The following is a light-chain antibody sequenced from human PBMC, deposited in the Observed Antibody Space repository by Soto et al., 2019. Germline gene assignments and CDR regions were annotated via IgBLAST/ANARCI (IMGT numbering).Light chain of an antibody. CDR3: QQYHIWYT. Sequence: EIVVPQFPATLSVSPGERATLSCRTSQSVSTHLAWFQQRPGQAPRLLIYETSTRATGVPARVTGSGSETEFTLTISSLQSEDFAVYYCQQYHIWYTFGQVTELEIK. J-gene: IGKJ2*01. CDR2: ETS. V-gene: IGKV3-15*01. CDR1: QSVSTH.